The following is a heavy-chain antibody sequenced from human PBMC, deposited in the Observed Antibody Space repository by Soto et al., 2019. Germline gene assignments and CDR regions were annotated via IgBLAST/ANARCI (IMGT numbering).Heavy chain of an antibody. CDR2: VYYTGST. D-gene: IGHD6-6*01. CDR3: ARVPPEVEYSTFSGYFDY. J-gene: IGHJ4*02. CDR1: GGSISGSY. V-gene: IGHV4-59*01. Sequence: SETLSLTCSVSGGSISGSYWSWIRQSPGKGLEWLGYVYYTGSTNYNPSLKSRVTISVDTSKNQFSLKLSSVTAADAAVYYCARVPPEVEYSTFSGYFDYWGQGTLVTVSS.